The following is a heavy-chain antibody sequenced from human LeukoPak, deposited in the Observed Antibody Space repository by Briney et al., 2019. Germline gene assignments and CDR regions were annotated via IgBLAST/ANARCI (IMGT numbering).Heavy chain of an antibody. J-gene: IGHJ4*02. V-gene: IGHV3-21*01. CDR3: ARDPPYCSGDNCYFDS. CDR1: GFTFNSYS. Sequence: PGGSLRLSCALSGFTFNSYSMKWVRQAPGKGLEWVSSISSSSTYIHYAASVKGPFTISRDNGKRSLYLQMNSLRAEDTAVYYCARDPPYCSGDNCYFDSWGQGTLVTVSS. CDR2: ISSSSTYI. D-gene: IGHD2-15*01.